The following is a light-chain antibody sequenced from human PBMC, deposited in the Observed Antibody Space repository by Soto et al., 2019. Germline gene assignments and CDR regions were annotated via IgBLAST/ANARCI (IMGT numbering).Light chain of an antibody. CDR3: VLYLGGGIWV. CDR1: SGSVSTSYY. V-gene: IGLV8-61*01. Sequence: QAVVTQEPSFSVSPGGTVTLTCGLNSGSVSTSYYPNWCQQTPGQAPRTIIYSTNIRSSGVPDRFSGSILGNKAALTITGAQADDESTYYCVLYLGGGIWVVGGGTKLTVL. CDR2: STN. J-gene: IGLJ3*02.